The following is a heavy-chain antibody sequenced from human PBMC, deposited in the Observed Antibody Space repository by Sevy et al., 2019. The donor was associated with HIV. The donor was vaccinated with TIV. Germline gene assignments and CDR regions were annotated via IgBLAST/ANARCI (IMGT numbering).Heavy chain of an antibody. V-gene: IGHV3-48*03. CDR1: GFTFSSYE. D-gene: IGHD2-2*01. CDR2: ISSSGSTM. CDR3: ARDLVPAYNWFDP. J-gene: IGHJ5*02. Sequence: GGSLRLSCAASGFTFSSYEMNWVRQAPGKVLEWVSYISSSGSTMYYADSVKGRFTISRDIAKNSLYLQMNSLRAEDTAVYYCARDLVPAYNWFDPWGQGTLVTVSS.